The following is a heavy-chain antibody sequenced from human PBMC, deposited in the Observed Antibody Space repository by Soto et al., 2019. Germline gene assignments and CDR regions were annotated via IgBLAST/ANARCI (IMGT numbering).Heavy chain of an antibody. D-gene: IGHD3-16*01. CDR2: IFYSRTT. CDR3: ARESTGELAYYFDF. V-gene: IGHV4-31*03. CDR1: GGSINSGGYY. Sequence: QVQLHESGPGLVKPSQTLSLTCTVSGGSINSGGYYWTWIRQHPGKGLEWIGYIFYSRTTSYNPSLKSRVTISGDTSKNQFSLTLRSVTAADSAVYYCARESTGELAYYFDFWGQGTPVTVSS. J-gene: IGHJ4*02.